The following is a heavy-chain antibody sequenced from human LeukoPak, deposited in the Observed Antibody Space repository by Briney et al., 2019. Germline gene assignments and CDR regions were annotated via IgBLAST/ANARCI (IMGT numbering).Heavy chain of an antibody. CDR2: IYYSGST. Sequence: PSETLSLTCTVSGGSISSGGYYWSWIRQHPGKGLEWIGYIYYSGSTYYNPSLKSRVTISVDTSKNQFSLKLSSVTAADTAVYYCARDSPWYYYYMDVWGKGTTVTVS. CDR1: GGSISSGGYY. CDR3: ARDSPWYYYYMDV. V-gene: IGHV4-31*03. J-gene: IGHJ6*03.